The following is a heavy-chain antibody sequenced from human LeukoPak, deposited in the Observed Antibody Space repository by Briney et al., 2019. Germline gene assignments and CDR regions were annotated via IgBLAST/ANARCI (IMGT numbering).Heavy chain of an antibody. Sequence: QAGGSLRLSCAASGLTFSHYAMHWVRQAPGKGLEWVAVISYDGNNKYYADSVKGRFTISRDNSKNTLYLEMNSLRPEDTAVYYCARGEGKTLYCSSTSCPTPYYYYMDVWGKGTTVTVSS. CDR3: ARGEGKTLYCSSTSCPTPYYYYMDV. V-gene: IGHV3-30-3*01. CDR2: ISYDGNNK. D-gene: IGHD2-2*01. J-gene: IGHJ6*03. CDR1: GLTFSHYA.